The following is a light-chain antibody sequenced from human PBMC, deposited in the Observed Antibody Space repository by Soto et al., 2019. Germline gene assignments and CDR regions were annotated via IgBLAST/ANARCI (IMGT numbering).Light chain of an antibody. CDR2: EGS. CDR3: CSYAGTSTPYV. J-gene: IGLJ1*01. CDR1: SSDVGSYNL. Sequence: QSALTQPASVSGSPGQSITISCTGTSSDVGSYNLVSWYQQHPGKAPKLMIYEGSKRPSGVSNRFSGSNSGNTASLTISGLQADDEADSYCCSYAGTSTPYVFGTGTKLTVL. V-gene: IGLV2-23*01.